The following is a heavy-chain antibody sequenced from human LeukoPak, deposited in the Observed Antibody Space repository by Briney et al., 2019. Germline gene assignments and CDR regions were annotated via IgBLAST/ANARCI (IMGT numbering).Heavy chain of an antibody. Sequence: GGSLRLSCAASGFTFSSYAMHWVRQAPGKGLEWVAVISYDGSNKYYADSVKGRFTISRDNSKNTLYLQMNSLRTEDTAVYYCAKGRVGANGYYYYGMDVWGQGTTVTVSS. J-gene: IGHJ6*02. V-gene: IGHV3-30-3*01. CDR3: AKGRVGANGYYYYGMDV. CDR2: ISYDGSNK. CDR1: GFTFSSYA. D-gene: IGHD1-26*01.